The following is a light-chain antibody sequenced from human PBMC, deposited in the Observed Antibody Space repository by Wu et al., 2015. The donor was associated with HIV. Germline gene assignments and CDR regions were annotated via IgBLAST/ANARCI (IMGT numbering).Light chain of an antibody. CDR1: QSIDSD. V-gene: IGKV3-11*01. CDR3: QQHANWPLT. Sequence: EVVLTQSPATLSLSPGRRATLSCRASQSIDSDLGWYQQRPGQAPRLLIYDASSRATGIPARFSGSGSGTEFTLTISSLEPEDFAVYYCQQHANWPLTFGQGTRLEFK. J-gene: IGKJ5*01. CDR2: DAS.